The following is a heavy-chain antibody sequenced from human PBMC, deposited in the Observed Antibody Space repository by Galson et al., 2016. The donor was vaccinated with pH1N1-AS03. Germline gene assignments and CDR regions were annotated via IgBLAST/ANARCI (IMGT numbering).Heavy chain of an antibody. V-gene: IGHV5-51*03. CDR2: IYPGDSDT. CDR3: AGGDGYNYYFDY. Sequence: QSGAEVKKPGESLMISCKASGFRFTTYWIAWVRQLPGKGLEWMGFIYPGDSDTKYSPSFQGQVTISADKSISTAYLRWNSLKASDTAMYYCAGGDGYNYYFDYGGQGTLVTVAS. J-gene: IGHJ4*02. D-gene: IGHD5-24*01. CDR1: GFRFTTYW.